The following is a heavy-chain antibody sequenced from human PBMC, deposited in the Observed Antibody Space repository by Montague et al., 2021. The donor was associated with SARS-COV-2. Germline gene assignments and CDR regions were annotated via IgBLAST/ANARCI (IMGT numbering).Heavy chain of an antibody. Sequence: SETLSLTCTVSGGSISSSSYYWGWIRQPPGKGLEWIGSIYYSGNTYYNPSLKSRVTISVDTSKNQFSLKLSSVTAADTAVYYCARHVRSLMVRGPDFDYWGQGTLVTVSS. J-gene: IGHJ4*02. CDR2: IYYSGNT. CDR3: ARHVRSLMVRGPDFDY. CDR1: GGSISSSSYY. D-gene: IGHD3-10*01. V-gene: IGHV4-39*01.